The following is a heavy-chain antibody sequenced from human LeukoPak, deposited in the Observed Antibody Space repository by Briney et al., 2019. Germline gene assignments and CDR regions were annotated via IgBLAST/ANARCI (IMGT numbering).Heavy chain of an antibody. V-gene: IGHV4-4*02. CDR2: MCEGGSP. Sequence: SETLSLTCTVSSGYIGSRNWWSWVRQPPGKGLHWIGEMCEGGSPKYNPSLKSPVTMSVDKSKNLFSLKLTSVTAADTAVYYCARGIGAADFWGRGTLVTVSS. CDR1: SGYIGSRNW. D-gene: IGHD3-16*01. CDR3: ARGIGAADF. J-gene: IGHJ4*02.